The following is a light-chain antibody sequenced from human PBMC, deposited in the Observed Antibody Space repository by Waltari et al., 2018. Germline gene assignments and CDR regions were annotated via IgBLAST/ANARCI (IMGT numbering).Light chain of an antibody. V-gene: IGLV1-40*01. CDR1: SSTIGAGYD. CDR2: GNN. J-gene: IGLJ2*01. Sequence: QSVLTQPPSVSGAPGQRVTISCTGSSSTIGAGYDVHWYQQLPGPAPKLLIYGNNNRPSGVPDRFSGSKSGTSASLAITGLQAEDEANYYCQSYDTNLVVFGGGTKLTVL. CDR3: QSYDTNLVV.